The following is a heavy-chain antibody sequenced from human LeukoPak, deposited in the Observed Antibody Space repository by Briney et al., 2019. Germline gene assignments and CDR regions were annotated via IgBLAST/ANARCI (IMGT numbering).Heavy chain of an antibody. V-gene: IGHV3-11*01. CDR3: ARDRDSSGYYELAFPDY. J-gene: IGHJ4*02. Sequence: GGSLRLSCAASGFTFSDYYMSWIRQAPGKGLEWVSYISSSGSTIYYADSVKGRFTISRDNAKNSLYLQMNSLRAEDTAVYYCARDRDSSGYYELAFPDYWGQGTLVTVSS. CDR1: GFTFSDYY. CDR2: ISSSGSTI. D-gene: IGHD3-22*01.